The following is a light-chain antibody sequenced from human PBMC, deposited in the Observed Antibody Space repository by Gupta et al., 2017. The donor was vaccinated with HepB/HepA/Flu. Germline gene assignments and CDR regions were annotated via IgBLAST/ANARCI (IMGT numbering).Light chain of an antibody. CDR1: QSISSY. Sequence: DIQMTQSPSSLSASVGDRVTITCRASQSISSYLNWYQQKPGKAPKLLIYAASNLQSGVPSRFSGSGSGTDFTLTISSLQPEDFAIYYCQQSDSTPCSFGQGTKLEIK. V-gene: IGKV1-39*01. CDR2: AAS. J-gene: IGKJ2*04. CDR3: QQSDSTPCS.